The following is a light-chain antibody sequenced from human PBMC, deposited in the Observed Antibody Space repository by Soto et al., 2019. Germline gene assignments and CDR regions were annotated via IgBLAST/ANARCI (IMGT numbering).Light chain of an antibody. J-gene: IGLJ2*01. V-gene: IGLV2-14*01. CDR1: SSDVGGYNY. CDR2: DVN. CDR3: SSYTSSSTLV. Sequence: QSALTQPASVSGSPGQSITISCTGTSSDVGGYNYVSWYQQHPGKVPKLMIYDVNNRPSGVSKRFSGSKSGNAASLTISGLRAEEEADYYCSSYTSSSTLVFGGGTKLTVL.